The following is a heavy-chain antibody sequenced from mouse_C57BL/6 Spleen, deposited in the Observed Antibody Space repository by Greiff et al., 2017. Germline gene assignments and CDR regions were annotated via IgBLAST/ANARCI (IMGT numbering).Heavy chain of an antibody. J-gene: IGHJ1*03. CDR1: GYAFSSYW. D-gene: IGHD2-4*01. Sequence: VKLQESGAELVKPGASVKISCKASGYAFSSYWMNWVKQRPGKGLEWIGQIYPGDGDTNYNGKFKGKATLTADKSSSTAYMQLSSLTSEDSAVYFCARFYYDYDGWYFDVWGTGTTVTVSS. CDR2: IYPGDGDT. CDR3: ARFYYDYDGWYFDV. V-gene: IGHV1-80*01.